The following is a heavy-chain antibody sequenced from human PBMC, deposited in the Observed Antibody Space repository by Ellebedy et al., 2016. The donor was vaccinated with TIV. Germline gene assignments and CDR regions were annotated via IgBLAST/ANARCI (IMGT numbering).Heavy chain of an antibody. CDR1: RFSFRSYW. Sequence: PGGSLRLSCAASRFSFRSYWMSWVRQAPGKGLEWVANIYQDGSEKYYVDSVEGRFTISRDNANNILYLQMKSLRAEDTAVYYCARRGSYGDYAVHVNSWFDSWGQGAPVTVAP. CDR2: IYQDGSEK. J-gene: IGHJ5*01. D-gene: IGHD4-17*01. V-gene: IGHV3-7*01. CDR3: ARRGSYGDYAVHVNSWFDS.